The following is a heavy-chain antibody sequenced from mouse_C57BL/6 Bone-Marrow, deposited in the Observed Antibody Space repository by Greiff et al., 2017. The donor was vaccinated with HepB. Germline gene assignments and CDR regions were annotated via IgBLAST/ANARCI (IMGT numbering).Heavy chain of an antibody. CDR3: ARRPGYYYAMDY. Sequence: EVMLVESGGGLVQPGGSLKLSCAASGFTFSDYYMYWVRQTPEKRLEWVAYISNGGGSTYYPDTVKGRFTISRDNAKNTLYLQMSRLKSEDTAMYYCARRPGYYYAMDYWGQGTSVTVSS. J-gene: IGHJ4*01. CDR2: ISNGGGST. V-gene: IGHV5-12*01. CDR1: GFTFSDYY.